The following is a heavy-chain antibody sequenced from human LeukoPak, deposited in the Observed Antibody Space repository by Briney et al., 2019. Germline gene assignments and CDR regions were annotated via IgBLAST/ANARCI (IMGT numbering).Heavy chain of an antibody. J-gene: IGHJ5*02. CDR1: GGSFSGYY. CDR2: INHSGST. CDR3: ARVEYSSSSGLGWFDP. V-gene: IGHV4-34*01. D-gene: IGHD6-6*01. Sequence: SETLSLTCAVYGGSFSGYYCSWIRQPPGKGLECIGEINHSGSTNYNPSLKSRVTISVDTSKNQFSLKLSSVTAADTAVYYCARVEYSSSSGLGWFDPWGQGTLVTVSS.